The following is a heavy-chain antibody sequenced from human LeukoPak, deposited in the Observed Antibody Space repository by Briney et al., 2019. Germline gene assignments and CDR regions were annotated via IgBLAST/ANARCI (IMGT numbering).Heavy chain of an antibody. V-gene: IGHV3-74*01. D-gene: IGHD2/OR15-2a*01. CDR3: VTFYETY. CDR2: INSDGSWT. CDR1: GTYW. J-gene: IGHJ4*02. Sequence: GGSLRLSCTASGTYWMHWVRQAPGKGLVWVSHINSDGSWTGYADSVKGRFTISKDNAKNTVSLQMNNLRAEDTAVYYCVTFYETYWGRGTLVTVSS.